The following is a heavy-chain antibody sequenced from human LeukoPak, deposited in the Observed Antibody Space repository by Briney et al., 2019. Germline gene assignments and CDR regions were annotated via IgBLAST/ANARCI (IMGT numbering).Heavy chain of an antibody. D-gene: IGHD3-10*01. CDR3: ARVVDYYGSGSYYIITSYYYYMDV. V-gene: IGHV3-21*01. J-gene: IGHJ6*03. Sequence: GGSLRLSCAASGFTFSSYSMNWVRQAPGKGLEWVSSISSSSSYIYYADSVKGRFTISRDNAKNSLYLQMNSLRAEDTAVYHCARVVDYYGSGSYYIITSYYYYMDVWGKGTTVTISS. CDR1: GFTFSSYS. CDR2: ISSSSSYI.